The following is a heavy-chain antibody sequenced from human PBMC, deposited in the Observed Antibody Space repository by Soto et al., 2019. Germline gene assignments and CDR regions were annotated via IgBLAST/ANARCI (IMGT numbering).Heavy chain of an antibody. CDR2: IYYSGST. CDR3: ARALSYSGNWALDK. D-gene: IGHD1-26*01. CDR1: GGSISSSSYY. Sequence: SETLSLTCTVSGGSISSSSYYWGWIRQPPGKGLEWIGSIYYSGSTYYNPSLKSRVTISVDTSKNQFSLKLSSVTAADTAVYYCARALSYSGNWALDKWGQGPWATASS. V-gene: IGHV4-39*07. J-gene: IGHJ4*02.